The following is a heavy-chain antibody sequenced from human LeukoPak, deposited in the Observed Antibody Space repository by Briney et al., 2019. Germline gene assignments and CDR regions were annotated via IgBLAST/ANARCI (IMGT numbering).Heavy chain of an antibody. V-gene: IGHV1-8*01. CDR1: GYTFTSYD. CDR2: MNPNSGNT. Sequence: GGSVKVSCKASGYTFTSYDTNWVRQATGQGLAWMGWMNPNSGNTGYAQKFQGRVTMTRNTSISTAYMELSSLRSEDTAVYYCARVGIYDSSGSLLIYWGQGTLVTVSS. CDR3: ARVGIYDSSGSLLIY. J-gene: IGHJ4*02. D-gene: IGHD3-22*01.